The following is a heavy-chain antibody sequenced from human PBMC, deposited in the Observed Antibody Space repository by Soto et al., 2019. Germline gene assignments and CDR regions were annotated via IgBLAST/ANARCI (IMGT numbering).Heavy chain of an antibody. D-gene: IGHD3-22*01. CDR3: ATGITMIVVARGTDAFDI. CDR1: GYTLTELS. J-gene: IGHJ3*02. CDR2: FDPEDGET. V-gene: IGHV1-24*01. Sequence: ASGKVSCKVSGYTLTELSMHWVRQAPGKGLEWMGGFDPEDGETIYAQKFQGRVTMTEDTSTDTAYMELSSLRSEDTAVYYCATGITMIVVARGTDAFDIWGQGTMVTVSS.